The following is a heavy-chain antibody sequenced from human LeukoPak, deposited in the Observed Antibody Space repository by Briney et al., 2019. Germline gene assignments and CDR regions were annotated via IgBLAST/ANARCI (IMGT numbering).Heavy chain of an antibody. D-gene: IGHD3-16*01. J-gene: IGHJ6*04. V-gene: IGHV2-5*02. Sequence: ESGPTLLKPTHTLTLTCTFSGFSLSTSGVGVGWIRQPPGKALEWLSLIYWDDDKRYSPSLKSRRTITKDPSKNRVVLTMTNMASVDPATYYCAQRSLGFAVWGKGTTVTVSS. CDR1: GFSLSTSGVG. CDR3: AQRSLGFAV. CDR2: IYWDDDK.